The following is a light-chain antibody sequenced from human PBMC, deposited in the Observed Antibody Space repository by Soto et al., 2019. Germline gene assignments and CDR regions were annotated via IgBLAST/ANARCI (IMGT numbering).Light chain of an antibody. CDR2: STS. J-gene: IGKJ1*01. Sequence: EIVLTQSPGTLSLSPGESATLSCRASQRISISYLAWYQQQPGQAPRLLIHSTSTRATGIPDRFSGSGSGTDFTLTISNLEPGDFAVYYCQQYRGSSWTFGQGTKVEI. CDR1: QRISISY. V-gene: IGKV3-20*01. CDR3: QQYRGSSWT.